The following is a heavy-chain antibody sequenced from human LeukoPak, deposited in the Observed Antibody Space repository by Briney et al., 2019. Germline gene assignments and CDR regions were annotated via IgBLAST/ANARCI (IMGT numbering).Heavy chain of an antibody. J-gene: IGHJ5*02. CDR2: INQDGSEK. Sequence: GGSLRLSCAASGFTFSTYWMSWVRQSPGKGLEWVANINQDGSEKNYVDSVKGRFTISRDNAKNSLSLQMNSLGAEDTAVYYCARGWRKIFAVPRQFDPWGQGTLVTVSS. V-gene: IGHV3-7*01. CDR1: GFTFSTYW. CDR3: ARGWRKIFAVPRQFDP. D-gene: IGHD1-1*01.